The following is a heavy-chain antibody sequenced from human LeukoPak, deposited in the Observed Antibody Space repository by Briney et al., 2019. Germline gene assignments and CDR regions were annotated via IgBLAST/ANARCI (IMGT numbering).Heavy chain of an antibody. CDR3: ARDGCSGGSCYRSSAFDI. V-gene: IGHV4-31*03. J-gene: IGHJ3*02. D-gene: IGHD2-15*01. Sequence: PSETLSLTCTVSGGSISSGGYYWSWIRQHPGKGLEWIGYIYYSGSTYYNPSLKSRVTISVDTSKNQFSLKLSSVTAADTAVYYCARDGCSGGSCYRSSAFDIWGQGTMVTVSS. CDR1: GGSISSGGYY. CDR2: IYYSGST.